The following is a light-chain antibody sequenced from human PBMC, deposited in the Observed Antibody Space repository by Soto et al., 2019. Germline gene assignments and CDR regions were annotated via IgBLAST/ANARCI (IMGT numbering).Light chain of an antibody. V-gene: IGLV2-14*03. CDR3: SSYTSTSTLV. CDR1: SSDVGGYNY. CDR2: DVS. Sequence: QSVLTQPASVSGSPEQSITISCTGTSSDVGGYNYVSWYQQHPGKAPKLMIYDVSNRPSGVSNRFSGSKSGYTASLTISGLQAEDEADYYCSSYTSTSTLVFGGGTKLTVL. J-gene: IGLJ2*01.